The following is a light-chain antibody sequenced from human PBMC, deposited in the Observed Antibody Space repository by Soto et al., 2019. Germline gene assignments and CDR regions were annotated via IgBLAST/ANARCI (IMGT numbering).Light chain of an antibody. CDR2: GAS. Sequence: DIQMTQSPSSLSASVGDRVTITCQTSQDISNYLNWYQQKPGKAPKLLIYGASNLETGVPSRFSGSGSGTEFTFTISSLQPEDFATYYCQQYDILPLFGQGTKVEIK. CDR1: QDISNY. V-gene: IGKV1-33*01. J-gene: IGKJ2*01. CDR3: QQYDILPL.